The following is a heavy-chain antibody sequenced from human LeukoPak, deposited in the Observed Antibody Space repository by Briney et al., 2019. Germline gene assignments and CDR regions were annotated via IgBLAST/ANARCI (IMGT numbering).Heavy chain of an antibody. V-gene: IGHV3-7*01. D-gene: IGHD2-15*01. CDR2: IKPDGSEG. CDR1: GFTFSSYW. J-gene: IGHJ5*02. Sequence: GGSLRLSRTASGFTFSSYWMSWVRQAPGKGLEWVADIKPDGSEGYYVDSVKGRFTISRDNAKNSLYLQMNSLRAEDTAVYSCARDSKLRSGGLFDPWGRGTLVTVSS. CDR3: ARDSKLRSGGLFDP.